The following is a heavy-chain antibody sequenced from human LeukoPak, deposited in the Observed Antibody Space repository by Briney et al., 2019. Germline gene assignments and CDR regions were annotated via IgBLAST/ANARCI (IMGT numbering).Heavy chain of an antibody. D-gene: IGHD3-22*01. V-gene: IGHV1-69*04. Sequence: SVKVSCKASGGTFSSYAISWVRQAPGQGLEWMGRVIPILGIANYAQKFQGRVTITADKSTSTAYMELSSLRSEDTAVYYCTRGPNKYYYDSSGYYYIDYWGQGTLVTVSS. CDR1: GGTFSSYA. CDR2: VIPILGIA. CDR3: TRGPNKYYYDSSGYYYIDY. J-gene: IGHJ4*02.